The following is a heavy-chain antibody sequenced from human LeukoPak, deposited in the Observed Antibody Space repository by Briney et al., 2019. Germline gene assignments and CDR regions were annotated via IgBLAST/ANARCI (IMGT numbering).Heavy chain of an antibody. V-gene: IGHV3-23*01. J-gene: IGHJ4*02. CDR3: ANLYDSSGYPTYYFDY. CDR1: GFTFSSYA. CDR2: ISGSGGST. Sequence: TGGSLRLSCAASGFTFSSYAMSWVRQAPGKGLEWVSAISGSGGSTYYADSVKGRFTISRDNSKNTLYLQMNSLRAEDTAVYYCANLYDSSGYPTYYFDYWGQGTLVTVSS. D-gene: IGHD3-22*01.